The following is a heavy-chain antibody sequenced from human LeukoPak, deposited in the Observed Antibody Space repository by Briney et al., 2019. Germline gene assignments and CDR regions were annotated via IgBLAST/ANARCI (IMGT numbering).Heavy chain of an antibody. D-gene: IGHD3-10*01. J-gene: IGHJ4*02. CDR2: INAGNGNS. Sequence: GASVKVSCKASGYTFTSYTMHWVREAPGQRLEWMGWINAGNGNSKYSQKFQGRVTITRDTSASTAYMELSSLRSEDTAVYYCERDGRTYYYGSGSYLKYWGQGTPVSVSS. CDR1: GYTFTSYT. CDR3: ERDGRTYYYGSGSYLKY. V-gene: IGHV1-3*01.